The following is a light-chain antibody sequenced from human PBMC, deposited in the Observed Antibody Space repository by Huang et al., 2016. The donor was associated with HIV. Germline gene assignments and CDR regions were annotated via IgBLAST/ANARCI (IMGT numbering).Light chain of an antibody. CDR2: GAS. J-gene: IGKJ2*01. CDR1: QSVNSK. Sequence: EIVMTQSPATLSLSPGERATLSCRASQSVNSKLAWYQQKPGQATRLLIYGASTRATGVPDRFSGSGSGTEFTLTISSIQSEDFAVYYCQQYAKWPPNTFGQGTKLESK. V-gene: IGKV3-15*01. CDR3: QQYAKWPPNT.